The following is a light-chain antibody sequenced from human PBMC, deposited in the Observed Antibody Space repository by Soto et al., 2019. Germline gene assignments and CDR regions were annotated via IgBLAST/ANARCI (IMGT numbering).Light chain of an antibody. CDR1: SSDVGSYNY. V-gene: IGLV2-11*01. CDR2: DVN. J-gene: IGLJ3*02. Sequence: QSALTQPRSVSGSPGQSVTLSCTGTSSDVGSYNYVSWYQQHPGKAPKLMIDDVNKRPSGVPDRFSGSRSGNTASLTISGLQAEDEADYYCCSYAGSHTWVFGGGTKLTVL. CDR3: CSYAGSHTWV.